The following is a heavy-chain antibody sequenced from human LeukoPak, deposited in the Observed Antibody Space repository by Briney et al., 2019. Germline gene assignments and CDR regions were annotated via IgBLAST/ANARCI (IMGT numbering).Heavy chain of an antibody. CDR2: ISGSGGST. Sequence: GGSLRLSCAASGFTFSSYAMSWVRQAPGDGREGASAISGSGGSTYYADSVTGRLTISRDNSKNTLYLQMNSLRAEDTAVYYCAKEGYGNWGQGTLVTVSS. CDR1: GFTFSSYA. J-gene: IGHJ4*02. V-gene: IGHV3-23*01. D-gene: IGHD1-1*01. CDR3: AKEGYGN.